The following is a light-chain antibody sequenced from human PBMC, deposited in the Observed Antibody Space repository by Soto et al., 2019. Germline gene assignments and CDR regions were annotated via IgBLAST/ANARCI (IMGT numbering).Light chain of an antibody. J-gene: IGKJ5*01. CDR3: QQYNNWPPIT. CDR1: QRVSSD. Sequence: EIVTTQSPVTPSVSPGERATLSCRTSQRVSSDLAWYQQKPGQAPRLLIYGAFNRATGVPARFSGSGSGTEFTLTISSLQSEDSAVYYCQQYNNWPPITFGQGTRLEIK. V-gene: IGKV3-15*01. CDR2: GAF.